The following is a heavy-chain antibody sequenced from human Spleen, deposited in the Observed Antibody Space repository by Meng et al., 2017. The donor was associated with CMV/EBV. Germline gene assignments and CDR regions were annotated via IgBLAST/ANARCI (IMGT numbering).Heavy chain of an antibody. CDR2: MNPNSGNT. Sequence: SGYTFTSYDNNWVRQAPGQGLEWMGWMNPNSGNTGYAQKFQGRVTMTRNTSISTAYMELSSLRSEDTAVYYCASGCSSTSCYSTFDYWGQGTLVTVSS. V-gene: IGHV1-8*01. D-gene: IGHD2-2*01. CDR3: ASGCSSTSCYSTFDY. CDR1: GYTFTSYD. J-gene: IGHJ4*02.